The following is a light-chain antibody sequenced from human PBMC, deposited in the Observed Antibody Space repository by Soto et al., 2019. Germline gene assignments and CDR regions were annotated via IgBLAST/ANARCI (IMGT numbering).Light chain of an antibody. CDR1: QSVSSN. V-gene: IGKV3-11*01. Sequence: EIVLTQSPGTLSLSPGERATLSCRASQSVSSNLAWYQQKPGQAPRLLICGASNRATGIPARFSGSGSGTDFTLTISSREPEDFAVYDCQQRSNWPPTFGGGTKVDIK. J-gene: IGKJ4*01. CDR3: QQRSNWPPT. CDR2: GAS.